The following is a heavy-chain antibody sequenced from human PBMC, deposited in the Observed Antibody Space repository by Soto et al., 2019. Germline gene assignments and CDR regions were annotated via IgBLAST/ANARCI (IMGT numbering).Heavy chain of an antibody. D-gene: IGHD3-9*01. Sequence: GGSLRLSCAASGFTFSSYSMSWVRQAPGKGLEWVANIKQDGSEKYYVGSVKGRFTITRDNAKNSLYLQMNSLRAEDTAVYYCSRDRAEDILTGYYEGPDAFDIWGQGTMVTVSS. CDR1: GFTFSSYS. J-gene: IGHJ3*02. CDR3: SRDRAEDILTGYYEGPDAFDI. CDR2: IKQDGSEK. V-gene: IGHV3-7*05.